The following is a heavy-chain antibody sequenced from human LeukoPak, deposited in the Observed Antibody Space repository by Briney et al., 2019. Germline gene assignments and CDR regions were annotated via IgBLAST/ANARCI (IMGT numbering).Heavy chain of an antibody. Sequence: KPSETLSLTCTVSGGSISSYYWSWIRQPAGKGLEWIGRIYTTGSTFYNPSLKSRVTMSVDTSKNQFSLKLTSVTAADTAVYYCARGSRYSGSWGAFDYWGQGTPVTVSS. J-gene: IGHJ4*02. CDR1: GGSISSYY. CDR2: IYTTGST. CDR3: ARGSRYSGSWGAFDY. V-gene: IGHV4-4*07. D-gene: IGHD6-13*01.